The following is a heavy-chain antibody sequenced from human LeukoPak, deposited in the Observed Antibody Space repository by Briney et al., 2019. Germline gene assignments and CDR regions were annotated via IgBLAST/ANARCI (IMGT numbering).Heavy chain of an antibody. D-gene: IGHD3-9*01. CDR3: ARSPSYYDILTGYSNYYYYYGMDV. J-gene: IGHJ6*02. Sequence: SETLSLTCTVSGGSISSYYWSWIRQPPGKGLEWIGYIYYSGSTNYNPSLKSRVTISVDTSKNQFSLKLSSVTAADTAAYYCARSPSYYDILTGYSNYYYYYGMDVWGQGTTVTVSS. V-gene: IGHV4-59*08. CDR2: IYYSGST. CDR1: GGSISSYY.